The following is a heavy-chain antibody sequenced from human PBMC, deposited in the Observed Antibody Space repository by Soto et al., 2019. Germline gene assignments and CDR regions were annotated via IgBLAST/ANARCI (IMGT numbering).Heavy chain of an antibody. D-gene: IGHD2-8*01. CDR3: AKDERGLRNHY. CDR2: ISYDGSNK. V-gene: IGHV3-30*18. J-gene: IGHJ4*02. Sequence: QVQLVESGGGVVQPGRSLRLSCAASGFSLSSYGMYWVRQAPGKGPAWVAVISYDGSNKDDVDSVKGRFTITRDNAKNRLYLKMNSLRAEDTAVYYCAKDERGLRNHYWGQGTLVTVSS. CDR1: GFSLSSYG.